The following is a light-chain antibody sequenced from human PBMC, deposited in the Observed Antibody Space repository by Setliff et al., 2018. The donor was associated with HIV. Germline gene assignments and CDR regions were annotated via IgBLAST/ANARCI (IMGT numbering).Light chain of an antibody. CDR3: SSYTTSTTLV. J-gene: IGLJ3*02. V-gene: IGLV2-14*01. CDR2: EVS. Sequence: QSVMTQHASVSGSPGQSITISCTGTSSDVDGYNYVSCYQQHPGKAPKLMIYEVSNRPSGVSNRFSGSKSGKTASLTISGLQAEDEAEYYCSSYTTSTTLVFGRGTKVTVL. CDR1: SSDVDGYNY.